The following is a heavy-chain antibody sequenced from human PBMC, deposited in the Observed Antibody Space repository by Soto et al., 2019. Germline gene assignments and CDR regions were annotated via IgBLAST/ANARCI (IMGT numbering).Heavy chain of an antibody. V-gene: IGHV1-46*03. CDR3: AREGGYIVVVPALYGDHYYYMDV. CDR2: INPSGGST. D-gene: IGHD2-2*01. J-gene: IGHJ6*03. CDR1: GYTFTSYY. Sequence: ASVKVSCKASGYTFTSYYMHWVRQAPGQGLEWMGIINPSGGSTSYAQKFQGRVTMTRDTSTSTVYMELSSLRSEDTAVYYCAREGGYIVVVPALYGDHYYYMDVWGKGTTVTVSS.